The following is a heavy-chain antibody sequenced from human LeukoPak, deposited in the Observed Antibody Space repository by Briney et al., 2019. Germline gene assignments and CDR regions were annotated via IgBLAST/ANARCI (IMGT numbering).Heavy chain of an antibody. CDR2: ISGSGGST. Sequence: PGGSLRLSCAASGFTFSSYAMSWVRQAPGKGLEWVSAISGSGGSTYYADSVKGRFTISRDNSKNTLYLQMNSLRAEDTAVYYCAKVKCDSSSCGEVYNDYWGQGTLVTVSS. CDR3: AKVKCDSSSCGEVYNDY. V-gene: IGHV3-23*01. D-gene: IGHD6-13*01. CDR1: GFTFSSYA. J-gene: IGHJ4*02.